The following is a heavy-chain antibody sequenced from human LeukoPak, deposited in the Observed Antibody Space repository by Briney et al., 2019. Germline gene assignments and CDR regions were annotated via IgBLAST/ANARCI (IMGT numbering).Heavy chain of an antibody. Sequence: PGGSLRLSCVASGITFSTYGMHWVRQAPGKGLEWVAVISYDGSNKYYADSVKGRFTISRDNSKNTLYLQMNSLRAEDTAVYYCARDLSNWGQGTLVTVSS. V-gene: IGHV3-30*03. CDR2: ISYDGSNK. J-gene: IGHJ4*02. CDR1: GITFSTYG. CDR3: ARDLSN.